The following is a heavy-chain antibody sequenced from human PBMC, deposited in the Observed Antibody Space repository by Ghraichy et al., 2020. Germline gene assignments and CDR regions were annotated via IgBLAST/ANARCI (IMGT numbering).Heavy chain of an antibody. Sequence: SETLSLTCTVSGGSISSYYWSWIRQPAGKGLEWIGRIYTSGSTNYNPSLKSRVTMSVDTSKNQFSLKLSSVTAADTAVYYCAGDRVGEYDILTGYYPDAFDIWGQGTMVTVSS. V-gene: IGHV4-4*07. CDR1: GGSISSYY. J-gene: IGHJ3*02. D-gene: IGHD3-9*01. CDR3: AGDRVGEYDILTGYYPDAFDI. CDR2: IYTSGST.